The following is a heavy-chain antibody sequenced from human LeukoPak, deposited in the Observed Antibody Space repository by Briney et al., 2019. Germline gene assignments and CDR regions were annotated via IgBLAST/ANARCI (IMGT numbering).Heavy chain of an antibody. D-gene: IGHD6-19*01. J-gene: IGHJ4*02. Sequence: GGSLRLSCAASGFSFRSYAMHWVRQAPDKGLEWVAVIAYDGSDKYYADSVKGRFTISRDNSKNTLYLQMNSLRAEDTAVYYCARGRSGGYDSWGQGTLVTVSS. V-gene: IGHV3-30*04. CDR1: GFSFRSYA. CDR3: ARGRSGGYDS. CDR2: IAYDGSDK.